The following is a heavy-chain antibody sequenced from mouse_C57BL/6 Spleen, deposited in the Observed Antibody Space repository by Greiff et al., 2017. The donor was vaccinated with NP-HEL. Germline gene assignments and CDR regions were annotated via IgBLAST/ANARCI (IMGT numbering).Heavy chain of an antibody. CDR3: AINYSNYGYGYVDV. J-gene: IGHJ1*03. CDR1: GYAFSSYW. V-gene: IGHV1-80*01. CDR2: IYPCDGDT. Sequence: VKLVESGAELVKPGASVKVSCKASGYAFSSYWMHWVKQRPGKGLEWIGQIYPCDGDTNYNEKFKGKATLTVDKSSSTAYMQLSSLTSEDSAVYYSAINYSNYGYGYVDVWGTGTMVTVSS. D-gene: IGHD2-5*01.